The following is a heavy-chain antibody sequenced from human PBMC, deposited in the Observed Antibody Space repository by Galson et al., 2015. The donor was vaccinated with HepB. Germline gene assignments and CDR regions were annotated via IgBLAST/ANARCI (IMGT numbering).Heavy chain of an antibody. CDR3: ARSPYYYDSSGYHRGWHFDL. D-gene: IGHD3-22*01. CDR2: IKQDGSEK. V-gene: IGHV3-7*03. J-gene: IGHJ2*01. CDR1: GFTFTNYW. Sequence: SLRLSCAASGFTFTNYWMSWVRQAPGKGLEWVANIKQDGSEKYYVDSVKGRFTISRDNAKNSLYLQMNSLRAEDTAVYSCARSPYYYDSSGYHRGWHFDLWGRGTLVTVSS.